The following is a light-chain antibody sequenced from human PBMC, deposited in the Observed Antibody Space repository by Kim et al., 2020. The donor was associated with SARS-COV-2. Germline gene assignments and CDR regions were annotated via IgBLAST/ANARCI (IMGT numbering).Light chain of an antibody. CDR1: SGSMASNY. J-gene: IGLJ2*01. V-gene: IGLV6-57*03. Sequence: KTVTLSCTRSSGSMASNYVQWYQQRPGSAPTTVIYEDNQRPSGVPDRFSGSIDSSSNSASLTISGLKTEDEADYYCQSYDSSNHVVFGGGTQLTVL. CDR3: QSYDSSNHVV. CDR2: EDN.